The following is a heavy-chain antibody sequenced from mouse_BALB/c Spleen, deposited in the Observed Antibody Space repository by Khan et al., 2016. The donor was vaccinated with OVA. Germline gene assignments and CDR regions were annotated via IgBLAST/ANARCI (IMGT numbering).Heavy chain of an antibody. CDR1: GFTFSSYT. CDR2: ISSGGSYT. J-gene: IGHJ4*01. D-gene: IGHD2-1*01. V-gene: IGHV5-6-4*01. Sequence: EVQLVESGGGLVKPGGSLKLSCAASGFTFSSYTMSWVRQTPEKRLEWVATISSGGSYTYYADSVKGRFTFSRDNSKNTQYLQMSSLTSEETAMYYCTRGEGYYGNPYAMDYWGQGTSVTVSS. CDR3: TRGEGYYGNPYAMDY.